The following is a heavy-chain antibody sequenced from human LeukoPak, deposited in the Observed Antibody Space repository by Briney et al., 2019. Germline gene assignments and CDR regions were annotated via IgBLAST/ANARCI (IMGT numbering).Heavy chain of an antibody. J-gene: IGHJ5*02. CDR3: ARDLESPPDP. V-gene: IGHV1-46*01. Sequence: ASVKVSCKAFGYTFTSNYMHWVRQAPGQGPEWMGVISPSGGSTTYAQKLQGRVTITADKSTSTAYVELSSLRSEDTAVYYCARDLESPPDPWGQGTLVTVSS. CDR2: ISPSGGST. CDR1: GYTFTSNY.